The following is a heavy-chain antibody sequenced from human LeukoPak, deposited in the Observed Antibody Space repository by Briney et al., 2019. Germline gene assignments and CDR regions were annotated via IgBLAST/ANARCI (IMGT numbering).Heavy chain of an antibody. CDR1: GGTFSSYT. V-gene: IGHV1-69*13. Sequence: SVTVSCKASGGTFSSYTITWVRQAPGQGLEWMGGIIPIFGTANYAQKFQGRVTITADESTSTAYMELSSLRSEDTAVYYCARDGIEWVGYSGYVWYPDDAFDIWGQGTMVTVSS. CDR2: IIPIFGTA. J-gene: IGHJ3*02. CDR3: ARDGIEWVGYSGYVWYPDDAFDI. D-gene: IGHD5-12*01.